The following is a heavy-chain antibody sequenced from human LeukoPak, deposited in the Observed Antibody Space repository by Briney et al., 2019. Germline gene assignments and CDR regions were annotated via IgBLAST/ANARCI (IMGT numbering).Heavy chain of an antibody. J-gene: IGHJ2*01. Sequence: GASVKVSCKASGYTFTSYGISWVRQAPGQGLEWMGWISAYNGNTNYAQKLQGRVTMTTDTSTSTAYMELRSLRSDDTAVYYCARDLAGVTYYDILTGYYSEDWYFDLWGRGTLVTVSS. CDR1: GYTFTSYG. CDR2: ISAYNGNT. V-gene: IGHV1-18*01. CDR3: ARDLAGVTYYDILTGYYSEDWYFDL. D-gene: IGHD3-9*01.